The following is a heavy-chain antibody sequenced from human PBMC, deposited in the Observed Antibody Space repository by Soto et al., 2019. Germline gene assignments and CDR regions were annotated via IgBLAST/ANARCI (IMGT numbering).Heavy chain of an antibody. CDR1: GFTFSAFS. CDR2: ISPNGDST. V-gene: IGHV3-23*01. Sequence: EVQLLESGGGLVQPGGSLRLSCAASGFTFSAFSMTCVRQAPGKGLEWVSRISPNGDSTYDEDSVKGRFTIYRDKSNNTLFLQLISLSVGLSVEDTAVYYCARGKRLGVGRNWLVDGWYFDLWGGGTLVKVSS. CDR3: ARGKRLGVGRNWLVDGWYFDL. D-gene: IGHD6-19*01. J-gene: IGHJ2*01.